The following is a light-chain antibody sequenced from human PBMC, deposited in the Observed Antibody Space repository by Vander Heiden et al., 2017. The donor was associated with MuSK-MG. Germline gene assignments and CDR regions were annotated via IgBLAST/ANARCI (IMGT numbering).Light chain of an antibody. J-gene: IGKJ5*01. CDR3: QQYNNWHSIT. CDR1: QSVSSN. Sequence: EIVMTQSPATLSVSPGERATLSCRASQSVSSNLAWYQQKPGQAPRLLIYGASTRATGIPARFSGSGSGTEFTLTISSLQSEDFAVDYCQQYNNWHSITFGQGTRLEIK. V-gene: IGKV3-15*01. CDR2: GAS.